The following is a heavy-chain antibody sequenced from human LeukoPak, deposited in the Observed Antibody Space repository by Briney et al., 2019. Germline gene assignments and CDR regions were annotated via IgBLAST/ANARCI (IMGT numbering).Heavy chain of an antibody. CDR3: ARVFGGDCFNDAFDI. CDR2: RWYDGSNK. V-gene: IGHV3-33*01. Sequence: PGGSLSLSCAASGFTFSSYGMHWVRQGPRPGVEGEAVRWYDGSNKYYADSVKGRFTISRDNSKNTLYLQMNCLRAEDTAVYYCARVFGGDCFNDAFDIWGQGTMVTVSS. CDR1: GFTFSSYG. J-gene: IGHJ3*02. D-gene: IGHD2-21*02.